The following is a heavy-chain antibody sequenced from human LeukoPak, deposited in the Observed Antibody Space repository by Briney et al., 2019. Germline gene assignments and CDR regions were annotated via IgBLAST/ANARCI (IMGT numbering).Heavy chain of an antibody. D-gene: IGHD3-9*01. V-gene: IGHV3-7*01. CDR2: IKKDGSEK. Sequence: GGSLRLSCAASGFTFSSHWMSWVRQAPGKGLEWVANIKKDGSEKYYVDAVKGRFTISRDNAKTSLYLQMNSLRAEDTAVYYCARGDADILTASSGLTDYWGQGTLVTVSS. CDR3: ARGDADILTASSGLTDY. CDR1: GFTFSSHW. J-gene: IGHJ4*02.